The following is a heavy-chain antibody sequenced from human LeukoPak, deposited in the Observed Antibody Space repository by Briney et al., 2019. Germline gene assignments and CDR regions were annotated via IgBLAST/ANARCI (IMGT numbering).Heavy chain of an antibody. CDR3: AKYYYGSGIYYAFDI. J-gene: IGHJ3*02. Sequence: SVKVSCKASGGTFSSYAISWVRQAPGQGLEWMGRIIPILGIANYAQKFQGRVTITADKSTSTAYMELSSLRSEDTAVYYCAKYYYGSGIYYAFDIWAKGQWSPSLQ. CDR1: GGTFSSYA. CDR2: IIPILGIA. D-gene: IGHD3-10*01. V-gene: IGHV1-69*04.